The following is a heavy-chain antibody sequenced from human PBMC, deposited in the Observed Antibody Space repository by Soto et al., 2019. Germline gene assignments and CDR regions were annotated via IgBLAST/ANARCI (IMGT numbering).Heavy chain of an antibody. Sequence: SETLSLTCTVSGASIITDDYYWSWIRQPPGECLEWIAYMTYSGSTYYNPSLKSRVTTSLDRSKNQISLQLSSVTAADTAIYYCARVGTLLGIVTNNWFDPWGQGTLVTVS. CDR3: ARVGTLLGIVTNNWFDP. CDR2: MTYSGST. CDR1: GASIITDDYY. J-gene: IGHJ5*02. V-gene: IGHV4-30-4*01. D-gene: IGHD1-26*01.